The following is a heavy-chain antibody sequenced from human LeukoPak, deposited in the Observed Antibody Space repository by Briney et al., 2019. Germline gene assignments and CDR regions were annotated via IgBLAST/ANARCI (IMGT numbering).Heavy chain of an antibody. D-gene: IGHD3-3*01. J-gene: IGHJ6*03. CDR2: IYYSGST. CDR1: GGSISSGDYY. V-gene: IGHV4-30-4*08. Sequence: PSQTLSLTCTVSGGSISSGDYYWSWIRQPPGKGLEWIGYIYYSGSTYYNPSLKSRVTISVDTSKNQFSLKLSSVTAADTAVYYCARAVYFWSGYPPYYYYMDVWGKGTTVTGSS. CDR3: ARAVYFWSGYPPYYYYMDV.